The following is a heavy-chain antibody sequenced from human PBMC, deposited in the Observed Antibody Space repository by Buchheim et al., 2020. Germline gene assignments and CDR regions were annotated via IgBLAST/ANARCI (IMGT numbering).Heavy chain of an antibody. Sequence: QVQLVESGGGVVQPGRSLRLSCAASGFTFSSYDMHWVRQAPGKGLEWVSVISYDGSNKYYADSVKGRFTISRDNSKNTLYLHMNSLRAEDTAVYYCARAGNHHPYYFDYWGQGTL. CDR2: ISYDGSNK. CDR1: GFTFSSYD. J-gene: IGHJ4*02. CDR3: ARAGNHHPYYFDY. D-gene: IGHD1-14*01. V-gene: IGHV3-30-3*01.